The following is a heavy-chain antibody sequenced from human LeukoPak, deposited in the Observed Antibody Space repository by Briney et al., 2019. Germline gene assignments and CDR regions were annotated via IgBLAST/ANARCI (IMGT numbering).Heavy chain of an antibody. J-gene: IGHJ4*02. CDR3: AKDLGAGTKSLDY. CDR2: ISYDGSNK. V-gene: IGHV3-30*18. CDR1: GFTFSSYG. D-gene: IGHD6-13*01. Sequence: PGGSLRLSCAASGFTFSSYGMHWVRQAPGKGLEWVAIISYDGSNKYYADSVKGRFTISRDNSKNTLYLQMNSLRAEDTAVYYCAKDLGAGTKSLDYWGQGTLVTVSS.